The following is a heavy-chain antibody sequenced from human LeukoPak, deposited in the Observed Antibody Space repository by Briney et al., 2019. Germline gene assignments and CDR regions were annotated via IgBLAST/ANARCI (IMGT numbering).Heavy chain of an antibody. V-gene: IGHV1-69*13. D-gene: IGHD6-6*01. CDR3: ARLDSSSSWPYYYYMDV. CDR1: GGTFSSYA. Sequence: SVKVSCKASGGTFSSYAISWVQQAPGQGLEWMGGIIPIFGTANYAQKFQGRVTITADESTSTAYMELSSLRSEDTAVYYCARLDSSSSWPYYYYMDVWGKGTTVTVSS. J-gene: IGHJ6*03. CDR2: IIPIFGTA.